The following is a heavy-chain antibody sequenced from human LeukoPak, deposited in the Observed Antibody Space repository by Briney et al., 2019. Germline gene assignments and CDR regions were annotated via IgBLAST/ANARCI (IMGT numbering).Heavy chain of an antibody. CDR3: ARDLGIVATID. J-gene: IGHJ4*02. Sequence: GGSLRLSCAASGFTSSSYAMSWVPQAPGKGLEWVSAISGSGGSTYYADSVKGRFTISRDNSKNTLYLQMNSLRAEDTGVYYCARDLGIVATIDWGQGTLVTVSS. CDR2: ISGSGGST. CDR1: GFTSSSYA. V-gene: IGHV3-23*01. D-gene: IGHD5-12*01.